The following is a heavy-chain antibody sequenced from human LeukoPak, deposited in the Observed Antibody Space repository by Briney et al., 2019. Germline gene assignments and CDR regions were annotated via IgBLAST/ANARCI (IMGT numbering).Heavy chain of an antibody. CDR3: ARGAYCGGDCYHP. V-gene: IGHV3-33*08. CDR2: IWYDGSNK. D-gene: IGHD2-21*02. CDR1: GFTFSSYG. J-gene: IGHJ5*02. Sequence: GGSLRLSRAASGFTFSSYGMHWVRQAPGKGLEWVAVIWYDGSNKYYADSVKGRFTISRDNSKNTLYLQMNSLRAEDTAVYYCARGAYCGGDCYHPWGQGTLVTVSS.